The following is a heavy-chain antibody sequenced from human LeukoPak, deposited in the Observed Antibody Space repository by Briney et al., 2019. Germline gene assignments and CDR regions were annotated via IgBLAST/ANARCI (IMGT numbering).Heavy chain of an antibody. Sequence: KTSETLSLTCTVSGGFISSYYWSWIRQPAGKGLEWIGRIYTSGSTNYNPSLKSRVTMSVDTSKNQFSLKLSSVTAADTAVYYCAREGYSYGYGYYFDYWGQGTLVTVSS. J-gene: IGHJ4*02. CDR2: IYTSGST. V-gene: IGHV4-4*07. CDR1: GGFISSYY. CDR3: AREGYSYGYGYYFDY. D-gene: IGHD5-18*01.